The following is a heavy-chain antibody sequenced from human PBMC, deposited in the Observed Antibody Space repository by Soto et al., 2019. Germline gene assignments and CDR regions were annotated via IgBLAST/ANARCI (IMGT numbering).Heavy chain of an antibody. V-gene: IGHV3-23*01. CDR1: GFNFNDYA. Sequence: GGSLRLSCATSGFNFNDYAMSWVRQAPGERLEWVSFISSSGGTTHYADSVKGRFTISRDNSRNTVFLQMNTLGAEDPAIYYCAASMTLTRPGWGRASEYWGQGTRVTVSS. CDR2: ISSSGGTT. CDR3: AASMTLTRPGWGRASEY. D-gene: IGHD6-6*01. J-gene: IGHJ4*02.